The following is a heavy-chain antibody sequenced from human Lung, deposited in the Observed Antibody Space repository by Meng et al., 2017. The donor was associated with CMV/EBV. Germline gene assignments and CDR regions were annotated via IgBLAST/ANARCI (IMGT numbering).Heavy chain of an antibody. CDR1: VFSLSISRLA. Sequence: SGPXLVKPTQTLSLSCTFSVFSLSISRLAVGWIRPPPGKALECLGIIYWNDDKRYSPSLKSRLTITKDTSKNQVVLTMTNMDPADTATYYCAHARYSSFNYFNYWGQGTLVTVSS. CDR3: AHARYSSFNYFNY. J-gene: IGHJ4*02. D-gene: IGHD6-13*01. CDR2: IYWNDDK. V-gene: IGHV2-5*01.